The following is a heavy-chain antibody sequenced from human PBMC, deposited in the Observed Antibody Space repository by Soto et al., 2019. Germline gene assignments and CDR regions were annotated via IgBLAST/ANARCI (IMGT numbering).Heavy chain of an antibody. CDR3: ASIPIAAAEYYYYYYMDV. V-gene: IGHV1-18*01. D-gene: IGHD6-13*01. J-gene: IGHJ6*03. Sequence: VSVKVSCKASGYTFTSYGISWVRQAPGQGLEWMGWISAYNGNTNYAQKLQGRVTMTTDTSTSTAYMELRSLRSDDTAVYYCASIPIAAAEYYYYYYMDVWGKGTTVTVSS. CDR2: ISAYNGNT. CDR1: GYTFTSYG.